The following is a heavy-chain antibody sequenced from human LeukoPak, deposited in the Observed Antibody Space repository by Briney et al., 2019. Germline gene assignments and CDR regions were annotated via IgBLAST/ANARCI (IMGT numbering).Heavy chain of an antibody. CDR2: INPNSGGT. D-gene: IGHD2-2*02. CDR3: ARDGGYCSSTSCYTEGYYYYYMDV. J-gene: IGHJ6*03. V-gene: IGHV1-2*02. CDR1: GYTFTGYY. Sequence: GASVKVSCKASGYTFTGYYMHWVRQAPGQGLEWMGWINPNSGGTNYAQKFQGRVTMTRDTSISTAYMELSRLRSDDTAVYYCARDGGYCSSTSCYTEGYYYYYMDVWGKGTTVTVSS.